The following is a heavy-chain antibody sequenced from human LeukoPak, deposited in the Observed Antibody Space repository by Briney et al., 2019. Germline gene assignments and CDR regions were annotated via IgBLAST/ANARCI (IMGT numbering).Heavy chain of an antibody. CDR2: INHSGST. D-gene: IGHD2-8*01. V-gene: IGHV4-34*01. CDR1: GGSFSGYY. CDR3: ARGVSYRPKFDY. Sequence: SETLSLTCAVYGGSFSGYYWSWIRQPPGKGLEWIGEINHSGSTNYNPSLKSRVTISVDTSKNQFSLKLSSVTAADTAVYYCARGVSYRPKFDYWGQGTLVTVSS. J-gene: IGHJ4*02.